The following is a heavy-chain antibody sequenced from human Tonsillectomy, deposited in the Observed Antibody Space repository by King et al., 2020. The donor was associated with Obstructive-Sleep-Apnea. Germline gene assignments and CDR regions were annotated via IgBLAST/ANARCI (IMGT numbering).Heavy chain of an antibody. Sequence: VQLVESGGGVVQPGRSLRLSCAASGFTFSSYAMHWVRQAQGKGLEWVAVISYDGSNKYYADSVKGRFTISRDNSKNTLHLQMNSLRADDTDVYYCARDGSSSWYYYDYGMDVWGQGTTVTVSS. V-gene: IGHV3-30*04. CDR2: ISYDGSNK. J-gene: IGHJ6*02. CDR1: GFTFSSYA. CDR3: ARDGSSSWYYYDYGMDV. D-gene: IGHD6-13*01.